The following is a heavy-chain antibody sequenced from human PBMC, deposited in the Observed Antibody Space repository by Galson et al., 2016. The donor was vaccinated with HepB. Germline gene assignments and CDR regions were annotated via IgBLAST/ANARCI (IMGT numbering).Heavy chain of an antibody. CDR2: ISGDGTFI. Sequence: SLRLSCAVSGVRFSGYRMDWVRQAPRKGLEWVSSISGDGTFIYYAESVKGRFTISRDNARNLLHLQMNSLRVEDTALYYCVRDWAKSYDRRGHLTVKDYWGQGTLVTVSS. J-gene: IGHJ4*02. V-gene: IGHV3-21*01. CDR3: VRDWAKSYDRRGHLTVKDY. D-gene: IGHD3-22*01. CDR1: GVRFSGYR.